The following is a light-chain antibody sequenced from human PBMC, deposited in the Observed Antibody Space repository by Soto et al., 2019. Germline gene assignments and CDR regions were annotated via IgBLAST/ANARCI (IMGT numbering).Light chain of an antibody. Sequence: QSALTQPASVSGSPGQSITISCTGTSSDVGGYNYVSWYQQHPGKAPKLMIYEVSNRPSGVSNRFSGSKSGNTASLTISELQAEDEADYYCSSYTSSSTPPFVFGTGTKLTVL. CDR1: SSDVGGYNY. J-gene: IGLJ1*01. CDR3: SSYTSSSTPPFV. CDR2: EVS. V-gene: IGLV2-14*01.